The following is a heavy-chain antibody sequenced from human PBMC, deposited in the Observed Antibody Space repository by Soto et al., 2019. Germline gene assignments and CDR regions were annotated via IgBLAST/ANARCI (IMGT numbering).Heavy chain of an antibody. D-gene: IGHD1-26*01. CDR1: GYSFTSLD. CDR2: MQPSSGRT. Sequence: GASVKVSCKASGYSFTSLDINWVRQTTGQGLEWMGWMQPSSGRTGYAQKFQGRVTMTRDTSINTAYMELSSLTSDDTAFYYCARGVTAGVDYWGQGTLVTVSS. CDR3: ARGVTAGVDY. J-gene: IGHJ4*02. V-gene: IGHV1-8*01.